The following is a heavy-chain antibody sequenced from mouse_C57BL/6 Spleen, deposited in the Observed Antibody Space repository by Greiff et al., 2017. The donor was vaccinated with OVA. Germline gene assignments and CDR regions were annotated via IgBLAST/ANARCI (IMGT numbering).Heavy chain of an antibody. J-gene: IGHJ2*01. CDR3: ARERTGYYFDY. Sequence: LVRPGTSVKLSCKASGYTFTSYWMHWVKQRPGQGLEWIGVIDPSDSYTNYNQKFKGKATLTVDTSSSTAYMQLSSLTSEDSAVYYCARERTGYYFDYWGQGTTLTVSS. V-gene: IGHV1-59*01. CDR2: IDPSDSYT. CDR1: GYTFTSYW.